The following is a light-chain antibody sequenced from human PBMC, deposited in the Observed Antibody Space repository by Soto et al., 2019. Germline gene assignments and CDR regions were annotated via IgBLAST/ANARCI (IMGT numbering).Light chain of an antibody. CDR1: SSDVGNYNY. Sequence: QSVLTQPASVSGSPGQSITISCTGTSSDVGNYNYVSWYQHHPGKAPKLMIFDVSNRPSGVSNRFSGSKSDNTASLTISGLQAEDEADYYCSSYTTIKTVVFGGGTKLTVL. CDR2: DVS. V-gene: IGLV2-14*01. CDR3: SSYTTIKTVV. J-gene: IGLJ2*01.